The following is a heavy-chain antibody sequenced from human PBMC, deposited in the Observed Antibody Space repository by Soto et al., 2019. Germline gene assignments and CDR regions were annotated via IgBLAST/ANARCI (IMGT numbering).Heavy chain of an antibody. CDR2: IYPGDSDT. CDR1: GYSFTSYW. D-gene: IGHD2-15*01. J-gene: IGHJ3*02. CDR3: ARLFCSGGSCYAPDAFDI. Sequence: PGESLKISCKGSGYSFTSYWIGWVRQMPGKGLEWMGIIYPGDSDTRYSPSFQGQVTISADKSIRTAYMQWSSLKASDTAIYYCARLFCSGGSCYAPDAFDIWGQGTMVTVS. V-gene: IGHV5-51*01.